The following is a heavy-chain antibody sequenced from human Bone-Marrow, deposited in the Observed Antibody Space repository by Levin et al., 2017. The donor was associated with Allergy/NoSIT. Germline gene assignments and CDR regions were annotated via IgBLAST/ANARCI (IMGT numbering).Heavy chain of an antibody. Sequence: PGGSLRLSCAASGFTFSSYAMHWVRQAPGKGLEWVAVISYDCSNQSSSASLHGRFTISRDNSKNTLYLQMNSLRAEDTAVYYCARGSSGWYWGYWGQGTLVTVSS. CDR1: GFTFSSYA. CDR2: ISYDCSNQ. V-gene: IGHV3-30-3*01. CDR3: ARGSSGWYWGY. D-gene: IGHD6-19*01. J-gene: IGHJ4*02.